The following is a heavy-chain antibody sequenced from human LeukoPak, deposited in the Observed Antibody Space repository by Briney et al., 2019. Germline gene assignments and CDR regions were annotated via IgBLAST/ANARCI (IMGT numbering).Heavy chain of an antibody. CDR2: INHSGST. V-gene: IGHV4-34*01. D-gene: IGHD3-22*01. CDR1: GGSFSGYY. J-gene: IGHJ2*01. Sequence: PSETLSLTCAVYGGSFSGYYWSWIRQPPGKRLEWIGEINHSGSTNYNPSLKSRVTISVDTSKNQFSLKLSSVTAADTAVYYCAREAWDTRGYPPPRSGWYFDLWGRGTLVIVSS. CDR3: AREAWDTRGYPPPRSGWYFDL.